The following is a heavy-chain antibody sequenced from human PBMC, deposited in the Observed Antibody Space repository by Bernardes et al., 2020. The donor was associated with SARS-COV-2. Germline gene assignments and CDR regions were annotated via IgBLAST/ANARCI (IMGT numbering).Heavy chain of an antibody. CDR1: GFTFSSYA. CDR2: ISGSGGST. J-gene: IGHJ4*02. D-gene: IGHD3-22*01. Sequence: GGSLRLSCAASGFTFSSYAMSWVRQAPGKGLEWVSAISGSGGSTYYADSVKGRFTISRDNSKNTLYLQMNSLRAEDTAVYYCAKESANYYDSSGFLDYWGQGTLVTVSS. V-gene: IGHV3-23*01. CDR3: AKESANYYDSSGFLDY.